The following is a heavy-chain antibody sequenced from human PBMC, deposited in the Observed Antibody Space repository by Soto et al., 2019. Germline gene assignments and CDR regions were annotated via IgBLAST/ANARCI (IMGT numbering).Heavy chain of an antibody. V-gene: IGHV1-69*13. CDR1: GGTFSSYA. CDR3: ARDVDTAMAPAGYYFDY. Sequence: ASVKVSCKASGGTFSSYAISWVRQAPGQGLEWMGGIIPIFGTANYAQKFQGRVTITADESTSTAYMELSSLRSEDTAVYYCARDVDTAMAPAGYYFDYWGQGTLVTVSS. J-gene: IGHJ4*02. CDR2: IIPIFGTA. D-gene: IGHD5-18*01.